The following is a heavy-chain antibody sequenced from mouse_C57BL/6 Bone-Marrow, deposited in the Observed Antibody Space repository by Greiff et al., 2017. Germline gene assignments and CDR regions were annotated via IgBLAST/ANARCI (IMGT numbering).Heavy chain of an antibody. CDR2: IRSKSNNYAT. V-gene: IGHV10-1*01. Sequence: EVQLVESGGGLVQPKGSLKLSCAASGFSFNTYAMNWVRQAPGKGLEWVARIRSKSNNYATYYADSVKDRFTISRDDSESMLYLQMNNLKAEDTAMYYCVSEGNSSFAYWGQGTLVTVSA. CDR1: GFSFNTYA. J-gene: IGHJ3*01. CDR3: VSEGNSSFAY. D-gene: IGHD2-1*01.